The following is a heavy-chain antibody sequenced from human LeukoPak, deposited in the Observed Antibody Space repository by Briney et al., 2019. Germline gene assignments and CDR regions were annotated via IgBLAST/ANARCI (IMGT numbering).Heavy chain of an antibody. D-gene: IGHD6-6*01. J-gene: IGHJ4*02. CDR1: GGSISSGSYY. V-gene: IGHV4-61*02. CDR3: AREIIAARAGPLDY. Sequence: SQTLSLTCTVSGGSISSGSYYWSWIRQPAGKGLEWIGRIYTSGSTNYNPSLKSRVTIPVDTSKNQFSLKLSSVAAADTAVYYCAREIIAARAGPLDYWGQGNLVTVSS. CDR2: IYTSGST.